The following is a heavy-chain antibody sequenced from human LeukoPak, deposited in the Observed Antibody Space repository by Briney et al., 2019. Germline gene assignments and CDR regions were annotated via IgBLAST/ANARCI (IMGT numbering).Heavy chain of an antibody. D-gene: IGHD3-22*01. CDR1: GFNFNKYW. CDR3: ARVAGGSSGP. V-gene: IGHV3-74*03. J-gene: IGHJ4*02. CDR2: ISRNGNIT. Sequence: GGSLRLSCSASGFNFNKYWMHWVRQAPGKGLVWVSRISRNGNITMYADSVKGRFTISRDNAKNTLYLQMNSLRAEDTAVYYCARVAGGSSGPWGQGTLVTVSS.